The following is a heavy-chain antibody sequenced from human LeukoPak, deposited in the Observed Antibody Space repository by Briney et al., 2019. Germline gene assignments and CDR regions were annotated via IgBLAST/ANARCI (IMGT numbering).Heavy chain of an antibody. V-gene: IGHV4-59*01. CDR1: DDSISTFY. D-gene: IGHD3-10*02. Sequence: SETLSLTCTVSDDSISTFYWSWIRQPPGKGLEGLGYTSYSVPANYSPSLKSRVTISIDTSKQEISLTLSSVTAADTAGHYCARASYVYDIDPRGQGTQGTVS. CDR2: TSYSVPA. CDR3: ARASYVYDIDP. J-gene: IGHJ5*02.